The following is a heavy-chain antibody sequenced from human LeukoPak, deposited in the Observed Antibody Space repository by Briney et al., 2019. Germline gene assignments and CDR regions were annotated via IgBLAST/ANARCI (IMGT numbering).Heavy chain of an antibody. CDR2: ITQGGSTI. V-gene: IGHV3-48*03. D-gene: IGHD3-16*01. CDR1: GFTFSSYD. Sequence: GGSLRLSCAASGFTFSSYDMNWVRQAPGKGLQWIPHITQGGSTIYYADSVKGRFTIFRDNAKSSLYLQMDSLRVEDTAIYYCARSRGKYFQRWGQGTLVTVSS. CDR3: ARSRGKYFQR. J-gene: IGHJ1*01.